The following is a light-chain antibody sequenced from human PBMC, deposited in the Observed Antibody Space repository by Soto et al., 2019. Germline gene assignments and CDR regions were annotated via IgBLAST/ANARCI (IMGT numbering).Light chain of an antibody. CDR3: QQYNSYSRT. CDR2: KAS. Sequence: DIQMTQSPSTLSASVGDRVTITCRASVMISTWLAWYQQKPGKAPKLLIYKASTLESGVPSRFSGSGSGTEFTLTISRLQPDDFATYYCQQYNSYSRTFGPGTKVQ. CDR1: VMISTW. V-gene: IGKV1-5*03. J-gene: IGKJ1*01.